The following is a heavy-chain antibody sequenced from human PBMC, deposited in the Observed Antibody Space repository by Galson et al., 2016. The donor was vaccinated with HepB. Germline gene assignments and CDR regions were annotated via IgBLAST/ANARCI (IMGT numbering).Heavy chain of an antibody. D-gene: IGHD3-3*01. CDR3: ARATYYDFWTDYYGMDV. CDR2: VNPSGGTT. Sequence: QSGAEVKKPGESLKNSCKASGYTFTHYYMNWVRQAPGQGLEWMGRVNPSGGTTSYAQKFQGRVTMTSDTSTNTVYMDLSSLTSNDTAVYYCARATYYDFWTDYYGMDVWGQGTTVTVSS. CDR1: GYTFTHYY. V-gene: IGHV1-46*01. J-gene: IGHJ6*02.